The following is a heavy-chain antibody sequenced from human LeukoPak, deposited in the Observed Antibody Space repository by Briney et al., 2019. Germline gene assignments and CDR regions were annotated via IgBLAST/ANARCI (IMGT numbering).Heavy chain of an antibody. CDR1: GDSISGYY. V-gene: IGHV4-59*08. J-gene: IGHJ4*02. D-gene: IGHD3-10*01. CDR3: ARHYPYGSGSYSPFYFDY. Sequence: SETLSLTCTVSGDSISGYYWSWTRQPPGKGLEWIGYIYYSGSTNYNPSLKSRVTISVDTSKNQFSLKLGSVTAADTGVYYCARHYPYGSGSYSPFYFDYWGQGTLVTVSS. CDR2: IYYSGST.